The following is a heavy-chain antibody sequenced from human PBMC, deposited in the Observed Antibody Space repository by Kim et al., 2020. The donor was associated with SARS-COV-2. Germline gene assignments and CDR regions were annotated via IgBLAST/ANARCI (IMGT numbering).Heavy chain of an antibody. CDR3: ARDMYSSSRFSGWFDP. J-gene: IGHJ5*02. V-gene: IGHV4-59*01. CDR1: GGSISSYY. D-gene: IGHD6-13*01. Sequence: SETLSLTCTVSGGSISSYYWSWIRQPPGKGLEWIGYIYYSGSTNYNPSLKSRVTISVDTSKNQFSLKLSSVTAADTAVYYCARDMYSSSRFSGWFDPWGQGTLVTVSS. CDR2: IYYSGST.